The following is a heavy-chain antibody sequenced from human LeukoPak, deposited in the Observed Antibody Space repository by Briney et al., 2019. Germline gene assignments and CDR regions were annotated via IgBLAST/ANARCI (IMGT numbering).Heavy chain of an antibody. CDR2: ITPDGSGE. V-gene: IGHV3-7*01. CDR3: ARENFQY. J-gene: IGHJ4*02. CDR1: GFTFSSYW. Sequence: GGSLRLSCVTSGFTFSSYWMTWVRQAPGKGLEWVANITPDGSGEYYVDSVKGRFTISRDNAENSLYLQMNSLRAEDTAVYYCARENFQYWAQGTLVTVST.